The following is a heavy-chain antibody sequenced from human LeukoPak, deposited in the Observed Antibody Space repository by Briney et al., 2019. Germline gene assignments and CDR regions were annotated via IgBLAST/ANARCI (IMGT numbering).Heavy chain of an antibody. V-gene: IGHV5-51*01. J-gene: IGHJ5*02. D-gene: IGHD2-21*02. Sequence: GESLKISCKGSGYSFTSYWIGWVRQMPGKGLEWMGIIYPGDSDTRYSPSFQGQVTISADKSISTAYLQWSSLKASDTAMYYCARLLRVVTAIAAGDWFDPWGQGTLVTVSS. CDR1: GYSFTSYW. CDR3: ARLLRVVTAIAAGDWFDP. CDR2: IYPGDSDT.